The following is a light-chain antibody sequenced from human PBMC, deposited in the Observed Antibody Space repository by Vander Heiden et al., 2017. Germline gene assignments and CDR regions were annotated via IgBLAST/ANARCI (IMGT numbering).Light chain of an antibody. V-gene: IGLV1-40*01. CDR2: GNS. Sequence: QSVLTQPPSVSGAPGQRVTISCTGGRSHIGAGYEVHWYQQLPGTAPKLLIYGNSNRPSGVPDRFSGSKSGTSASLAITGLQAEDEADYYCQSYDSSLSVVFGGGTKLTVL. CDR1: RSHIGAGYE. CDR3: QSYDSSLSVV. J-gene: IGLJ2*01.